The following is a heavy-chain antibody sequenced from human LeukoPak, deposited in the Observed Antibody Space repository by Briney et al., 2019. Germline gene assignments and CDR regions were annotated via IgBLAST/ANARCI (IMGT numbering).Heavy chain of an antibody. D-gene: IGHD3-3*01. V-gene: IGHV1-8*02. CDR3: ARPRGYDFWSGYYYYGMDV. CDR2: MNPNSGNT. J-gene: IGHJ6*02. CDR1: GYTFTGYY. Sequence: GASVKVSCKASGYTFTGYYMHWVRQATGQGLEWMGWMNPNSGNTGYAQKFQGRVTMTRNTSISTAYMELSSLRSEDTAVYYCARPRGYDFWSGYYYYGMDVWGQGTTVTVSS.